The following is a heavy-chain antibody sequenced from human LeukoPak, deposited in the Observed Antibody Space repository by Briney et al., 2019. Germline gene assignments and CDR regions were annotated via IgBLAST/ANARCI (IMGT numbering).Heavy chain of an antibody. V-gene: IGHV4-59*01. CDR1: GGSISTYY. CDR2: IYYDGRT. J-gene: IGHJ4*02. D-gene: IGHD5-18*01. CDR3: ARGGWEYSYGRAGYFDY. Sequence: SETLSLTCTVSGGSISTYYWSWIRQPPGKGLEWIAYIYYDGRTKYNPSLKSRVAISVDTSNKQFSLKLNSVTPADTAVYYCARGGWEYSYGRAGYFDYWGQGALVTVSS.